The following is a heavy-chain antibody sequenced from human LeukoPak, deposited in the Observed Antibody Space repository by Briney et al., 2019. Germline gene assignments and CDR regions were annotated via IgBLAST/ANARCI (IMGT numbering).Heavy chain of an antibody. J-gene: IGHJ4*02. CDR2: IWYDGSNK. Sequence: GGSLRLSCAASGFTFSSYGMHWVRRAAGKGLEWVAGIWYDGSNKYYADSVKGRFTISRDNSKNTLYLQMNSLRAEDTAVYYCARGQLGLHYFDYWGQGTLVTVSS. D-gene: IGHD6-13*01. V-gene: IGHV3-33*01. CDR1: GFTFSSYG. CDR3: ARGQLGLHYFDY.